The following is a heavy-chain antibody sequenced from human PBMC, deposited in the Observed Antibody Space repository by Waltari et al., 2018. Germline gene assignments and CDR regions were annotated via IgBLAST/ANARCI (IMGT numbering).Heavy chain of an antibody. CDR1: GFTFSDYG. V-gene: IGHV3-30*18. CDR2: ISYDVTHK. D-gene: IGHD4-4*01. CDR3: AKADDYTYYYGMDV. J-gene: IGHJ6*02. Sequence: GRSLRLSCAASGFTFSDYGMHWVRQAPGKGLEWVAVISYDVTHKIYADSVKGRFTISRDNSKNTLFLHMSGLRAEDSGVYYCAKADDYTYYYGMDVWGQGTTVTVS.